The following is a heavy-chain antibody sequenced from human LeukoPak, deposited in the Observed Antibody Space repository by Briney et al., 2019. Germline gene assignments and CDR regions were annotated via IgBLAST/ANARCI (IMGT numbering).Heavy chain of an antibody. D-gene: IGHD3-10*01. CDR2: IYYGGNT. CDR1: GDSINSYTYSSINSTTYY. CDR3: ARQIARGYGINFYYMDV. J-gene: IGHJ6*03. V-gene: IGHV4-39*01. Sequence: KSSETLSLTCTLSGDSINSYTYSSINSTTYYWGWIRQAPGKGLEWIVNIYYGGNTYYNPSLKNRLTIPVATSKNQFSLRLRPVTATDTAVYYCARQIARGYGINFYYMDVWGKGTTVTVSS.